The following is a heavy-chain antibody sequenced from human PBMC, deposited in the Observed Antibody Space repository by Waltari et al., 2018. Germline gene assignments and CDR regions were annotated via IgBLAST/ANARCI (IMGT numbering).Heavy chain of an antibody. D-gene: IGHD3-9*01. V-gene: IGHV4-34*01. Sequence: QVHLQQWGAGLLKPSETLSLTCGVYSGSLTGYHWNWIRQAPGKGLEWLGDINHSGNTDYSPSHESQVTISADTSKNQFALHLTSVTAADTAVYYCARGHPFTIVSPRYYYYYYMDVWDKGTAVTVSS. J-gene: IGHJ6*03. CDR1: SGSLTGYH. CDR3: ARGHPFTIVSPRYYYYYYMDV. CDR2: INHSGNT.